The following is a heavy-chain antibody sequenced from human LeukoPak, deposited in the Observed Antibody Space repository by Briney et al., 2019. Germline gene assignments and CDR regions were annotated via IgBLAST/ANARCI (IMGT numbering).Heavy chain of an antibody. J-gene: IGHJ4*02. D-gene: IGHD3-22*01. CDR3: ARDLGGYYQSSGPGYFDY. CDR2: IFYSGNT. CDR1: GASISSYY. V-gene: IGHV4-59*01. Sequence: SETLSLTCTVSGASISSYYWSWIRQSPGKGLEWIGYIFYSGNTSNNPSPKSRVTISVDTSKNQFSLKLTSVTAADTAVYYCARDLGGYYQSSGPGYFDYWGQGTLVTVSS.